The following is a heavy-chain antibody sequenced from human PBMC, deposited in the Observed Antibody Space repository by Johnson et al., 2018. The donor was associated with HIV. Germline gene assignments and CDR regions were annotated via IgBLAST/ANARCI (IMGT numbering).Heavy chain of an antibody. D-gene: IGHD2/OR15-2a*01. Sequence: QVQLVESGGGVVQPGRSLRLSCAASGFAFSNFGMQWVRQAPGKGLEWVAVTSYDGRNKFYAESVKGRFTISRDNSQNTLYLQMNSLRAEDTAVFYCARARNIWYDFYDFDIWGQGTMVTVSS. J-gene: IGHJ3*02. CDR1: GFAFSNFG. V-gene: IGHV3-30*03. CDR2: TSYDGRNK. CDR3: ARARNIWYDFYDFDI.